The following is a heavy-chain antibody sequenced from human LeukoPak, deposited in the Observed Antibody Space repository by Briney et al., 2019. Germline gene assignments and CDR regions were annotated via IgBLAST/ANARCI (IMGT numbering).Heavy chain of an antibody. V-gene: IGHV4-30-4*01. Sequence: KPSQTLSLTCTVSGGSISSGDYYWSWIRQPPGKGLEWIGYIYYSGSTYYNPSLKSRVTISVDTSKNQFSLKLSSVTAADTAVYYCARAGDSSGYLRAKLAYFDYRGQGTLVTVSS. J-gene: IGHJ4*02. D-gene: IGHD3-22*01. CDR2: IYYSGST. CDR1: GGSISSGDYY. CDR3: ARAGDSSGYLRAKLAYFDY.